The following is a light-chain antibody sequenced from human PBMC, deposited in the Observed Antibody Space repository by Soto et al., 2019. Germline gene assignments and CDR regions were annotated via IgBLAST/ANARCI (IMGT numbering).Light chain of an antibody. Sequence: DIQMTQSPSTLSASVGDRVTITCRASQSISGWLAWYQQKPGKAPKFLIYEASTLQSGVPSRFSGSGSGTEFTLALSSLQPDDFATYCCHQYYTYPQTFGQGTKVEVK. CDR1: QSISGW. CDR2: EAS. CDR3: HQYYTYPQT. J-gene: IGKJ1*01. V-gene: IGKV1-5*03.